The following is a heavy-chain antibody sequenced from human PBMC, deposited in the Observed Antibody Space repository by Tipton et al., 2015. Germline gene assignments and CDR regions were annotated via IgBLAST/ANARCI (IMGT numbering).Heavy chain of an antibody. Sequence: TLSLTCSVSGAYINSDGYYWSWIRQLPGKGLEWIGHIHHTGDSYYKATLRSRVAISVDTSKDQFSLTLSSLTAADTAVYYCARVVRVDFWNGYFDYWGQGTLVSVSS. D-gene: IGHD3-3*01. V-gene: IGHV4-31*03. CDR2: IHHTGDS. CDR1: GAYINSDGYY. J-gene: IGHJ4*02. CDR3: ARVVRVDFWNGYFDY.